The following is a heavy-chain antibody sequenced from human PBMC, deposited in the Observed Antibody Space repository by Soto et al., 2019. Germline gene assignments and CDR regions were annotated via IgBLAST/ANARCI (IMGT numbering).Heavy chain of an antibody. CDR1: GFTFSNAW. CDR2: IKSKTDCGTT. D-gene: IGHD6-25*01. CDR3: TTVLRRRSYGMDV. V-gene: IGHV3-15*07. Sequence: GGSLRLSCAASGFTFSNAWMNWVRQAPGKGLKWIGRIKSKTDCGTTDYAAPVKGRFTISRVDSKNTLYLQMNSLKTEDTAVYYCTTVLRRRSYGMDVWGQGTTVTVSS. J-gene: IGHJ6*02.